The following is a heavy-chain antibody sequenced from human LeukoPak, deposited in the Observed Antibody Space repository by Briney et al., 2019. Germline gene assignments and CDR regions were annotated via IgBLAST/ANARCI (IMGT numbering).Heavy chain of an antibody. V-gene: IGHV3-11*04. J-gene: IGHJ4*02. D-gene: IGHD6-13*01. CDR3: ARVWRQQLELDH. Sequence: GGSLRLSCAASGFTFSDYYMSWVRQAPGKGLEWVSFISGSASTIYYADSVKGRFTISRDNAKKSFYLQMNSLRAEDTAVYYCARVWRQQLELDHWGQGTLVIVSS. CDR1: GFTFSDYY. CDR2: ISGSASTI.